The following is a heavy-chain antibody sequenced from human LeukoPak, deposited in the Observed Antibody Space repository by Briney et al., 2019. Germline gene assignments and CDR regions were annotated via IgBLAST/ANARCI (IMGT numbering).Heavy chain of an antibody. CDR2: FDPEDGET. V-gene: IGHV1-24*01. J-gene: IGHJ4*02. D-gene: IGHD3-3*01. CDR1: GYTLTELS. Sequence: ASVEVSCKVSGYTLTELSMHWVRQAPGKGLEWMGGFDPEDGETIYAQKFQGRVTMTEDTSTDTAYMELSSLRSEDTAVYYCATVNDFWSGFGFWGQGTLVTVSS. CDR3: ATVNDFWSGFGF.